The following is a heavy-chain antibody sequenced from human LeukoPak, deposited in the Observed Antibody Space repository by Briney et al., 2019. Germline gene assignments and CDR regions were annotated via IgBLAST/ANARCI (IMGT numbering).Heavy chain of an antibody. Sequence: SVKVSCKASGGTFSSYAISWVRQAPGQGLEWMGGIIPIFGTANYAQKFQGRVTITADESTSTAYMELSSLRSEDTAVYYCARELGNDYGDYEDAFDIWGQGTMVTVSS. V-gene: IGHV1-69*13. CDR2: IIPIFGTA. D-gene: IGHD4-17*01. CDR3: ARELGNDYGDYEDAFDI. CDR1: GGTFSSYA. J-gene: IGHJ3*02.